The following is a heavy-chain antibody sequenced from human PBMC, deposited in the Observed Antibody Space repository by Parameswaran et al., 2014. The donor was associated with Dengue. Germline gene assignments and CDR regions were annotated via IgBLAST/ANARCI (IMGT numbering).Heavy chain of an antibody. D-gene: IGHD6-19*01. CDR2: FFPDDSDI. CDR3: VRRDSSGWYSPFDY. Sequence: GESLKISCKASGYSFTSYWIGWVRQMPGKGLEWMAVFFPDDSDIRYSPSFQGQVTISADKSVNTAYLQWSSLKASDTAIYYCVRRDSSGWYSPFDYWGQGTRVTVSS. J-gene: IGHJ4*02. CDR1: GYSFTSYW. V-gene: IGHV5-51*01.